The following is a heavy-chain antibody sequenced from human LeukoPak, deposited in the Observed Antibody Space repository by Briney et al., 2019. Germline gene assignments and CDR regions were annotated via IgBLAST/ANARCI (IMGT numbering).Heavy chain of an antibody. J-gene: IGHJ4*02. CDR1: GGSISSSSYY. Sequence: SETLSLTCTVSGGSISSSSYYWGWIRQPPGKGLEWIGSIYYSGSTYYNPSLKSRVTISVDTSKNQFSLKLSSVTAADTAVYYCARGIRGRGYFDYWGQGTLVTVSS. CDR2: IYYSGST. V-gene: IGHV4-39*07. CDR3: ARGIRGRGYFDY. D-gene: IGHD1-26*01.